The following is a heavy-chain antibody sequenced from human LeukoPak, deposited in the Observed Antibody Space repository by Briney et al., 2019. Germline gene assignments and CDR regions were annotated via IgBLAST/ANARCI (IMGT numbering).Heavy chain of an antibody. V-gene: IGHV1-2*02. D-gene: IGHD6-19*01. Sequence: ASVPVSFKTSGYTFTGYYMHWVRQAPGQGLEWMGRINPHSGDTNYAQNFQGRVTMTRDTSISTAYMELSSLRSDDTAVYYCARENLEGWSDPSSQGTLVTVSS. CDR3: ARENLEGWSDP. J-gene: IGHJ5*02. CDR1: GYTFTGYY. CDR2: INPHSGDT.